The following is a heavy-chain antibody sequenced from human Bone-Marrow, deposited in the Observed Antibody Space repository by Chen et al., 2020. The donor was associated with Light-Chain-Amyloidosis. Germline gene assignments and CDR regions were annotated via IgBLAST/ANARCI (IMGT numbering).Heavy chain of an antibody. V-gene: IGHV4-30-2*01. Sequence: QLQLPESGPGLVTSPQTLSLTCAVSGSSITSGSFSWNWIRQPLGKGLEWIGYVYQSGSTYYNPSLNSRVTISVDLSENLFSLTLRSLTAADSAVYYCARGNWNDLAFDVWGQGTLVTVSS. CDR1: GSSITSGSFS. D-gene: IGHD1-1*01. CDR2: VYQSGST. J-gene: IGHJ3*01. CDR3: ARGNWNDLAFDV.